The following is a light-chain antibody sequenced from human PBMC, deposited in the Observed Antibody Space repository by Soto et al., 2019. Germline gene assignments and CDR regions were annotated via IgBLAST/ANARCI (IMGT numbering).Light chain of an antibody. CDR1: SSYVGFFNY. V-gene: IGLV2-8*01. CDR3: SSFVDGSSYV. Sequence: QSALTQPPSASGSPGQSVTISCTGTSSYVGFFNYVSWYQHHPGKVPRFLIYEVDKRPSGVPDRFSGSKSGNTAYLTISGLQVEDEADYFCSSFVDGSSYVFGTGTKVTVL. CDR2: EVD. J-gene: IGLJ1*01.